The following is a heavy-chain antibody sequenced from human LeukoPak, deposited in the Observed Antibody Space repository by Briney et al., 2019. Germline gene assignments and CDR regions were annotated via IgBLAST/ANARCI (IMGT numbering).Heavy chain of an antibody. CDR1: GGSLSKYY. J-gene: IGHJ3*01. D-gene: IGHD3-10*01. CDR2: VFYIWTT. CDR3: ARELSGSGSYSAFDV. V-gene: IGHV4-59*01. Sequence: SETLSLTCSVSGGSLSKYYWSWVGQPAGKGRDWMGYVFYIWTTNYNPSLKSRVTISVDTSKNQLYLKLNTVTAADTAVYYCARELSGSGSYSAFDVWGQGALITVSS.